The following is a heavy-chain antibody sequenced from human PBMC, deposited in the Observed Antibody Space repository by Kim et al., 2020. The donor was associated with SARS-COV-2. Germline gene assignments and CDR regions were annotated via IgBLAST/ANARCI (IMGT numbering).Heavy chain of an antibody. CDR1: GFTFSNAW. J-gene: IGHJ3*02. CDR3: TTDTILEVGDNAFDI. D-gene: IGHD1-26*01. CDR2: IKSKTDGGTT. V-gene: IGHV3-15*01. Sequence: GGSLRLSCAASGFTFSNAWMSWVRQAPGKGLEWVGRIKSKTDGGTTDYAAPVKGRFTISRDDSKNTLYLQMNSLKTEDTAVYYCTTDTILEVGDNAFDIWGQGTMVTVSS.